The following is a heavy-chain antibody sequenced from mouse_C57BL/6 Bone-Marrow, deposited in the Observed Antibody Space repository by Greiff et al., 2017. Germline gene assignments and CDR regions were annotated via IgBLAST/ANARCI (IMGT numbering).Heavy chain of an antibody. CDR3: AREAYYGISYWYFDV. Sequence: DVMLVESGGGLVQSGRSLRLSCATSGFTFSDFYMEWVRQAPGKGLEGIAASRNKANDYTTEYRASVKGRFIVSRDTSQSILYLQMHALRAEDTAIYFCAREAYYGISYWYFDVWGTGTTVTVSS. V-gene: IGHV7-1*01. J-gene: IGHJ1*03. CDR2: SRNKANDYTT. D-gene: IGHD1-1*01. CDR1: GFTFSDFY.